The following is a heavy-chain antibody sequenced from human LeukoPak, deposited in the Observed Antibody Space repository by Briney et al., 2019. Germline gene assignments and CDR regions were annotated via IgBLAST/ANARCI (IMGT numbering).Heavy chain of an antibody. CDR3: ARGDLQYYYDSSGYGY. CDR2: MYYSGNT. D-gene: IGHD3-22*01. CDR1: GGSFSSSSYY. V-gene: IGHV4-39*01. Sequence: PSETLSLTCTVSGGSFSSSSYYWGWIRQPPGKGLEWIGSMYYSGNTYYSPSVKSRLTMAVDTSKNQFSLKLTSATAADTAVYYCARGDLQYYYDSSGYGYWGQGTLVTVSS. J-gene: IGHJ4*02.